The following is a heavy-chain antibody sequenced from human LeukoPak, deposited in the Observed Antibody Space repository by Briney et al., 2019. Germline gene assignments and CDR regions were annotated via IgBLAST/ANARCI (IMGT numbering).Heavy chain of an antibody. Sequence: GGSLRLSCAASKFTFSTSAMSWLRQAPGKGLERVSAISGSGANTYYVDSVKGRFTISRDNSKNTLYLEMSSLRSDDTAVYYCAKESQTYYDIMTGYPNYYFDYWGQGTLVTVSS. CDR3: AKESQTYYDIMTGYPNYYFDY. CDR1: KFTFSTSA. CDR2: ISGSGANT. D-gene: IGHD3-9*01. J-gene: IGHJ4*02. V-gene: IGHV3-23*01.